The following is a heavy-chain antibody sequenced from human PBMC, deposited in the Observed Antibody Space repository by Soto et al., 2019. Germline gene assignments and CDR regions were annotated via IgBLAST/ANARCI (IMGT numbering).Heavy chain of an antibody. Sequence: ASVKVSCKASGYTFTSYGISWVRQAPGQGLEWMGWISAYNGNTNYAQKLQGRVTMTTDTSTSTAYMELRSLRSDDTAVYYCARGYSSSWYSNRIYYYCMDVWGQGTTVTVSS. J-gene: IGHJ6*02. D-gene: IGHD6-13*01. CDR2: ISAYNGNT. CDR1: GYTFTSYG. V-gene: IGHV1-18*01. CDR3: ARGYSSSWYSNRIYYYCMDV.